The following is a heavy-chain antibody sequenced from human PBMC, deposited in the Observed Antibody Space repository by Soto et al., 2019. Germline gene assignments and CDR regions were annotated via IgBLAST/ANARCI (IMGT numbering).Heavy chain of an antibody. CDR3: ARDRGADIDY. V-gene: IGHV1-18*04. Sequence: QVQLVQSGAEVKKPGASVRVSCKASGYIFTSYTITWVRQAPGQGLEWMGWISAYSGNTDYAQKFQGRVTMTTDTSTSTAYMELRSLRSDDTAVFYCARDRGADIDYWGQGTLFTVSS. CDR1: GYIFTSYT. J-gene: IGHJ4*02. D-gene: IGHD4-17*01. CDR2: ISAYSGNT.